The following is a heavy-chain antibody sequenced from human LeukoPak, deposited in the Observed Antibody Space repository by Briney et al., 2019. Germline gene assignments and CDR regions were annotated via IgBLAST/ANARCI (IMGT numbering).Heavy chain of an antibody. Sequence: GGSLRLSCAASGFTFSTYAMNWVRQAPGKGLEWVSTISGSGVSTYYADSVKGRFTISRDNSKDTLYLQMNSLRAEDTAIYYCTRVGYIDEGIDYWGQGTLVTVSS. V-gene: IGHV3-23*01. CDR1: GFTFSTYA. CDR3: TRVGYIDEGIDY. J-gene: IGHJ4*02. CDR2: ISGSGVST. D-gene: IGHD5-24*01.